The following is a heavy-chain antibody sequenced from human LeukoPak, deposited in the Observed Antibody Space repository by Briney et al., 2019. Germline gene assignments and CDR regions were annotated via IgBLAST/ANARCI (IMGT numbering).Heavy chain of an antibody. Sequence: SETLSLTCAVSGGSISSYYWSWIRQPPGKGLEWIGYIYYSGSTNYNPSLKSRVTISVDTSKNQFSLKLSSVTAADTAVYYCARAGDALDYWGQGTLVTVSS. CDR3: ARAGDALDY. V-gene: IGHV4-59*01. D-gene: IGHD7-27*01. J-gene: IGHJ4*02. CDR1: GGSISSYY. CDR2: IYYSGST.